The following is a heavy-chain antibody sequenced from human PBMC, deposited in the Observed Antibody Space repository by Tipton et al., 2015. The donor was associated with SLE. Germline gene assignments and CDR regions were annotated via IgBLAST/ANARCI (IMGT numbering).Heavy chain of an antibody. V-gene: IGHV4-59*08. D-gene: IGHD2-15*01. CDR1: GGSISSYY. CDR3: ARGYCSGGSCHGGYNWFDP. J-gene: IGHJ5*02. CDR2: IYYSGST. Sequence: TLSLTFTVSGGSISSYYWSWIRQPPGKGLEWIGYIYYSGSTNYNPSLKSRVTISVDTSKNQFSLKLSSVTAADTAVYYCARGYCSGGSCHGGYNWFDPWGQGTLVTVSS.